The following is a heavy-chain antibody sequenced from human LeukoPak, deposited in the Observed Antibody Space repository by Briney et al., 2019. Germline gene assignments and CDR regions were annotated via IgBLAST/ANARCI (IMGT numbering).Heavy chain of an antibody. D-gene: IGHD3-22*01. J-gene: IGHJ4*02. V-gene: IGHV3-23*01. CDR2: ISGGGGST. CDR3: VSFYETY. CDR1: GFTFSNYA. Sequence: GGSLRLSCAASGFTFSNYAMSWVRQAPGKGLEWVSAISGGGGSTYYSDSVRGRFTVSRDNAKNTVYLQMNSLRAEDTAVYYCVSFYETYWDRGTLVTVSS.